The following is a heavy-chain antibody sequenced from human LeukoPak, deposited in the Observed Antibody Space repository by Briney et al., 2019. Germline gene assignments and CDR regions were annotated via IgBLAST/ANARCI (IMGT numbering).Heavy chain of an antibody. V-gene: IGHV3-23*01. D-gene: IGHD2-2*01. CDR3: AKDNRYCSSTSCYDDAFDI. CDR2: ISGSGGST. J-gene: IGHJ3*02. CDR1: EFTFSSYA. Sequence: AGGSLRLSCAASEFTFSSYAMSWVRQAPGKGLEWVSAISGSGGSTYYADSVKGRFTISRDNSKNTLYLQMNSLRAEDTAVYYCAKDNRYCSSTSCYDDAFDIWGQGTMVTVSS.